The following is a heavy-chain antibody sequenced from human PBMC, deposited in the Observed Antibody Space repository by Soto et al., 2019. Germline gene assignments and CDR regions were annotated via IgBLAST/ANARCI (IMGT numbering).Heavy chain of an antibody. D-gene: IGHD2-2*01. CDR3: ARALVGCSSTSCYLFDY. Sequence: SVKVSCKASGGTFSSYAISWVRQAPGQGLEWMGGIIPIFGTANYAQKFQGRVTITADKSTSTAYMELSSLRSEDTAVYYCARALVGCSSTSCYLFDYWGQGTLVTVSS. CDR2: IIPIFGTA. V-gene: IGHV1-69*06. CDR1: GGTFSSYA. J-gene: IGHJ4*02.